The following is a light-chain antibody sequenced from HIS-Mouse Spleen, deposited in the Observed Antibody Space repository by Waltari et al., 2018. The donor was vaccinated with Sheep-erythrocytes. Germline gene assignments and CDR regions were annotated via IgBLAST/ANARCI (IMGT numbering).Light chain of an antibody. CDR3: CSYAGSYTYV. J-gene: IGLJ1*01. V-gene: IGLV2-11*01. Sequence: QSALTQPRSVSGSPGQSVTIPCTGTSRHVGGYNYVSWYQPHPGKAPKLMIYDVSKRPSGVPDRFSGSKSGNTASLTISGLQAEDEADYYCCSYAGSYTYVFGTGTKVTVL. CDR2: DVS. CDR1: SRHVGGYNY.